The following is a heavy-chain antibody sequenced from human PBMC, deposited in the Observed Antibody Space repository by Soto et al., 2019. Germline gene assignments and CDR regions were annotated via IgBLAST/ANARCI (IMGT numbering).Heavy chain of an antibody. D-gene: IGHD4-17*01. J-gene: IGHJ4*02. CDR2: IIPILGIA. V-gene: IGHV1-69*02. CDR1: GGTFSSYT. CDR3: AAELYGDYYFDY. Sequence: QVQLVQSGAEVKKPGSSVKVSCKASGGTFSSYTISWVRQAPGQGLEWMGRIIPILGIANYAQKFQGRVTITADKSTSTAYMELSSLRSEDTAVYYCAAELYGDYYFDYWGQRTLVTVFS.